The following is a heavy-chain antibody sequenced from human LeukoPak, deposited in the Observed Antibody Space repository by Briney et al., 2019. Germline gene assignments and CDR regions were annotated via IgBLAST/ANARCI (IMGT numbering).Heavy chain of an antibody. CDR3: ARVRVGATEDY. CDR1: GGSISSSSYY. V-gene: IGHV4-39*01. J-gene: IGHJ4*02. Sequence: SETLSLTCTVSGGSISSSSYYWGWLRQPPGKGLEWIGTIYYSGSTYYNPSLMSLLTISVYTPKNKFSLWLSSVTAADTAVYYCARVRVGATEDYWGQGTLVTVSS. D-gene: IGHD1-26*01. CDR2: IYYSGST.